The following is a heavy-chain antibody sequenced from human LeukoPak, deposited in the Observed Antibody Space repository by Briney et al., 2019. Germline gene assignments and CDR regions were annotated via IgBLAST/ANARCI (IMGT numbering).Heavy chain of an antibody. CDR2: IFYSGST. V-gene: IGHV4-39*07. CDR3: TRQDYYDSGSWP. J-gene: IGHJ5*02. CDR1: GGSISTSSYC. D-gene: IGHD3-10*01. Sequence: SETLSLTCTVSGGSISTSSYCWGWVPQPPGKGLEWFVNIFYSGSTYYSPSLKSLVTISLDTSRTQFSLMLSSVTAAAAAVYYCTRQDYYDSGSWPWGQGSLVTVSS.